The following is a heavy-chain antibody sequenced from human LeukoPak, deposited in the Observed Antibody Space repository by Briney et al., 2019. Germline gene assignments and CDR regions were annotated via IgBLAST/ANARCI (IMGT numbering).Heavy chain of an antibody. CDR1: GYTFTGYY. Sequence: GASVKVSCKASGYTFTGYYMHWVRQAPGQGLEWMGWISPYDANTVYAQKVQGRVTLTTDTSTSTAYMELRSLRSDDTAVYYCARDPDGDYDFDYWGQGTLVTVSS. CDR2: ISPYDANT. D-gene: IGHD4-17*01. V-gene: IGHV1-18*04. J-gene: IGHJ4*02. CDR3: ARDPDGDYDFDY.